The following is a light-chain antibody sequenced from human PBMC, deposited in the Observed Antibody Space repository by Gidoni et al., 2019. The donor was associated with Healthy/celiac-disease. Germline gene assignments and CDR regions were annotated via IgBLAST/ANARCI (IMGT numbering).Light chain of an antibody. CDR1: QSLLHSNGYNS. CDR3: MQALQTPLLT. Sequence: DIVMSQSPLSLPVTPGEPSPFSCRSRQSLLHSNGYNSLEWYLQKPGQSPQILIYLGSNRASGVTDRFSGSGSGTDFTLKISRVKAEDVGVYYCMQALQTPLLTFGGGTKVEIK. J-gene: IGKJ4*01. V-gene: IGKV2-28*01. CDR2: LGS.